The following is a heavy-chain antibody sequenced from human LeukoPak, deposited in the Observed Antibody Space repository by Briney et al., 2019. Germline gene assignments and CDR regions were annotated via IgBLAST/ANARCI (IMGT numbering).Heavy chain of an antibody. CDR2: ISSSSSYT. D-gene: IGHD3-10*01. V-gene: IGHV3-11*06. J-gene: IGHJ4*02. CDR1: GFTFSDYY. Sequence: KPGGSLRLSCAASGFTFSDYYMSWIRQAPGKGLEWVSYISSSSSYTNYADSVKGRFTISRDNAKNSLYPQMNSLRAEDTAVYYCARVLLWFGELSDLYFDYWGQGTLVTVSS. CDR3: ARVLLWFGELSDLYFDY.